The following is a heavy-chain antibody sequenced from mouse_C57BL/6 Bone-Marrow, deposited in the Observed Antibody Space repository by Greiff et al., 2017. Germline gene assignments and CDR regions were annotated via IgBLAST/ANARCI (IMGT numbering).Heavy chain of an antibody. Sequence: VQLHQSGAELARPGASVKMSCKASGYTFTSYTMHWVKQRPGQGLEWIGYINPSSGYTKYNQKFKDTATLTADKSSSTAYMQLSSLTSEDSAVYYCARGGGFADWGQGTLVTVSA. CDR1: GYTFTSYT. V-gene: IGHV1-4*01. J-gene: IGHJ3*01. CDR3: ARGGGFAD. CDR2: INPSSGYT.